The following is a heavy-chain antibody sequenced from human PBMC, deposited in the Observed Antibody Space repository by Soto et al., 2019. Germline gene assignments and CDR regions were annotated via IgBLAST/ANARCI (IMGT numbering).Heavy chain of an antibody. CDR2: IYYSGST. V-gene: IGHV4-59*01. J-gene: IGHJ4*02. CDR1: GGSISSYY. D-gene: IGHD2-21*02. Sequence: QVQLQESGPGLVKPSETLSLTCTVSGGSISSYYWRWIRQPPGKGLEWIGYIYYSGSTNYNPSLKSXXTXSXXTSKNQFSLKLSSVTAADTAVYYCARGTVTAIPSYWGQGTLVTVSS. CDR3: ARGTVTAIPSY.